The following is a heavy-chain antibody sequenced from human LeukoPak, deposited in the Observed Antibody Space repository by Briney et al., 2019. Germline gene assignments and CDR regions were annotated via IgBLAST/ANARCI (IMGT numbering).Heavy chain of an antibody. CDR1: GYSFTSYW. CDR2: IYPGDSDT. V-gene: IGHV5-51*01. D-gene: IGHD3-16*01. CDR3: ARHLGGEFYYMDV. J-gene: IGHJ6*03. Sequence: GESLKISCKGSGYSFTSYWIGWVRQMPGKGLEWMGIIYPGDSDTRYSPSFQGQVTVSADKSISTAYLQWSSLKASDTAIYYCARHLGGEFYYMDVWGKGTTVTVSS.